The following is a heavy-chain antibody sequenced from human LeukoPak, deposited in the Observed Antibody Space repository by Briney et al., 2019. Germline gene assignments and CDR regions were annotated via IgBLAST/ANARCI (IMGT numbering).Heavy chain of an antibody. V-gene: IGHV3-74*01. Sequence: GGSLRLSCAASGFTFSGNWMHWVRQAPGKGLVWVSRINEDGSTTNYADSVKGRSTIFRDNAKNTLYLQMNSLRAEDTAVYYCAKKGPYYYDSSGYSLPTEYFQHWGQGTLVTVSS. CDR1: GFTFSGNW. CDR2: INEDGSTT. J-gene: IGHJ1*01. D-gene: IGHD3-22*01. CDR3: AKKGPYYYDSSGYSLPTEYFQH.